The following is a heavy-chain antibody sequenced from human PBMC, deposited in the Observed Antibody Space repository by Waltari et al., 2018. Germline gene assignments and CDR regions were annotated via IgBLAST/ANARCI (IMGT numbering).Heavy chain of an antibody. CDR3: ARSPSGSYYYDFDY. D-gene: IGHD1-26*01. CDR1: GFTFSSYS. Sequence: EVQLVESGGGLVKPGGSLRLSCAASGFTFSSYSMNWVRQAPGKGLEWVSSISSSSSYIYYADSVKGRFTISRDNAKNSLYLQMNSLRAEDTAVYYCARSPSGSYYYDFDYWGQGTLVTVSS. V-gene: IGHV3-21*01. CDR2: ISSSSSYI. J-gene: IGHJ4*02.